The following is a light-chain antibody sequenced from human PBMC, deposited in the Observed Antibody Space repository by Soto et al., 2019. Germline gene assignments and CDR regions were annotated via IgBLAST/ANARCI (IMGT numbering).Light chain of an antibody. J-gene: IGKJ1*01. CDR1: QSISGT. Sequence: EIMMTQSPPTLSVSPGGRATHSCRASQSISGTLAWYQQMPGQAPRLLIHGASTRAPGFPARFSGSGSGTDFTLTISSLQSEDFAVYYCQQYNNWPWTFGQGTKVDIK. CDR3: QQYNNWPWT. CDR2: GAS. V-gene: IGKV3-15*01.